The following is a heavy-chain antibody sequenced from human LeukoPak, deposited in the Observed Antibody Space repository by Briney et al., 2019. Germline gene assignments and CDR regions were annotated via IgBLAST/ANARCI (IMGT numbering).Heavy chain of an antibody. D-gene: IGHD1-14*01. Sequence: GGSLRLACAASGFTFSTYSMNSVRQAPGKGMEWLSYISSSGRTKYYADSVKGRFSISRDNAKNSLYLQINRLRGEDTAVYYCVRGPEASLPPYYYYYMDLWGKGTTVIVSS. V-gene: IGHV3-48*01. CDR3: VRGPEASLPPYYYYYMDL. J-gene: IGHJ6*03. CDR1: GFTFSTYS. CDR2: ISSSGRTK.